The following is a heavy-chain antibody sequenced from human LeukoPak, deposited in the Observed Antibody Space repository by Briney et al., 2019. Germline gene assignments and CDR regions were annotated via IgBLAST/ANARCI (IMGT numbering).Heavy chain of an antibody. CDR1: GFTFESFS. CDR2: ISGSSSYI. D-gene: IGHD3-22*01. Sequence: PGGSLRLSCAASGFTFESFSMNWVRQAPGKGLEWVSSISGSSSYIYYADSVKGRFTVSRDNAKNSLYLQINSLRAEDTAVYYCARKEGRLRDYYYDMYVWGQGTTVTVSS. CDR3: ARKEGRLRDYYYDMYV. V-gene: IGHV3-21*01. J-gene: IGHJ6*02.